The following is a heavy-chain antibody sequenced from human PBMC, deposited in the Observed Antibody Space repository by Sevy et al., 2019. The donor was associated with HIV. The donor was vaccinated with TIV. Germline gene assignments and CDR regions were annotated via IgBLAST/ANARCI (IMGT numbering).Heavy chain of an antibody. CDR1: GFIFGSYA. Sequence: GESLKISCAASGFIFGSYAMNWVRQAPGKGLEWVAVISYDGSHKYYADSVKGLLTISRDSSKYTLYLQMHSLRTDDTAVYYCARDPGSSWSSFDYWGQGTLVTVSS. CDR2: ISYDGSHK. J-gene: IGHJ4*02. CDR3: ARDPGSSWSSFDY. D-gene: IGHD6-13*01. V-gene: IGHV3-30-3*01.